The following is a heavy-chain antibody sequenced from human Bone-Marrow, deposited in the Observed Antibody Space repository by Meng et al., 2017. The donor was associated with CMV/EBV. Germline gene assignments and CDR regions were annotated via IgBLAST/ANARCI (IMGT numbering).Heavy chain of an antibody. CDR1: GGSISTTSYY. V-gene: IGHV4-39*07. CDR2: IYYSGST. Sequence: GSLRLSCTVSGGSISTTSYYWGWIRQPPGKGLEWIGSIYYSGSTYYNPSLKSRVTVSVDTSKNQFSLKLSSVSAADTAVYYCARVSPITIFGVVPPPAVWGQGTTVTVSS. J-gene: IGHJ6*02. D-gene: IGHD3-3*01. CDR3: ARVSPITIFGVVPPPAV.